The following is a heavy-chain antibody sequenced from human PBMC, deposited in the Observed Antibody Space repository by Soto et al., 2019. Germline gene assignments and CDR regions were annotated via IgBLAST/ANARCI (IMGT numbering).Heavy chain of an antibody. V-gene: IGHV3-30-3*01. D-gene: IGHD4-17*01. J-gene: IGHJ3*02. CDR1: GFTFSSYA. CDR2: ISYDGSNK. CDR3: ARERKDRNYGGNSGAFDI. Sequence: SLRLSCAASGFTFSSYAVHWVRQAPGKGLEWVAVISYDGSNKYYADSVKGRFTIPRDNSKNTLYLQMNSLRAEDTAVYYCARERKDRNYGGNSGAFDIWGQGTMVTVSS.